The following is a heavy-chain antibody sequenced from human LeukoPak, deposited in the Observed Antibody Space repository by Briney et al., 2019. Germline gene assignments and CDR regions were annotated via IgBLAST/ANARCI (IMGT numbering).Heavy chain of an antibody. V-gene: IGHV3-7*05. D-gene: IGHD3-22*01. CDR1: GFTFSSYW. Sequence: GGSLRLSCAASGFTFSSYWMSWVRQAPGKGLEWVASIKQDGSEKYYVDSVKGRFTISRGNAKNSLYLEMNSLRAEDTAVYYCVRERTNYYDSSGYYWGQGTLVTVSS. CDR3: VRERTNYYDSSGYY. CDR2: IKQDGSEK. J-gene: IGHJ4*02.